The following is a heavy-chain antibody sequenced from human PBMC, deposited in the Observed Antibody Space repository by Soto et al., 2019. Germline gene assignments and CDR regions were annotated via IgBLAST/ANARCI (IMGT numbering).Heavy chain of an antibody. CDR2: IYYSGST. D-gene: IGHD3-3*01. V-gene: IGHV4-59*01. CDR3: ARAGGLYDFWSGYYKGSYYYGMDV. J-gene: IGHJ6*02. CDR1: GGSISSYY. Sequence: SETLSLTCTVSGGSISSYYWSWIRQPPGKGLEWIGYIYYSGSTNYNPSLKSRVTISVDTSKNQFSLKLSPVTAADTAVYYCARAGGLYDFWSGYYKGSYYYGMDVWGQGTTVTVSS.